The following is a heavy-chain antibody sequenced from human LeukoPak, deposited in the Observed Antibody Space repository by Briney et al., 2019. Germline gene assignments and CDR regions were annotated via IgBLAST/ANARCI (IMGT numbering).Heavy chain of an antibody. CDR2: IYYTGST. Sequence: SETLSLTCSVSGGSISSLYWSWIRQPPGKGLEWIGYIYYTGSTNYNPSLKSRVTMLVDMSKNQFSLRLSSVTAADTAVYYCARHRAYSSSSPFDYWGQGTLVTVSS. CDR3: ARHRAYSSSSPFDY. J-gene: IGHJ4*02. V-gene: IGHV4-59*08. CDR1: GGSISSLY. D-gene: IGHD6-6*01.